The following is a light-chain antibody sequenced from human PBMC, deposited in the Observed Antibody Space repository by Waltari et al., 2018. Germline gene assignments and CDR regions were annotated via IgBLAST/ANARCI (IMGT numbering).Light chain of an antibody. J-gene: IGKJ2*01. CDR2: TAF. CDR1: QGIRND. V-gene: IGKV1-17*01. CDR3: LQHNSDPYI. Sequence: DTQMTHSPSSLSAAVGDGVPITCRASQGIRNDLGWYHQKPGRAPRRLVYTAFSLQSWVPSRFSGSGSGTEFNLTISRLQPEDFATYYCLQHNSDPYIFGQGTKLEIK.